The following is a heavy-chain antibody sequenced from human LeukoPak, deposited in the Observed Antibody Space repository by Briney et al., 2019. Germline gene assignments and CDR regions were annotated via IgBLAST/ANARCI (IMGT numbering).Heavy chain of an antibody. CDR3: ARDLVTVTKGFDI. Sequence: PSETLSLTCAVSDDSFSSHYWTWIRQPPGKGLEWIGYISYIGSTNYNPSLKSRVAISIDTSRNQFSLRLSSVTAADTAVYYCARDLVTVTKGFDIWGQGTMVSVSS. J-gene: IGHJ3*02. V-gene: IGHV4-59*11. CDR2: ISYIGST. D-gene: IGHD4-17*01. CDR1: DDSFSSHY.